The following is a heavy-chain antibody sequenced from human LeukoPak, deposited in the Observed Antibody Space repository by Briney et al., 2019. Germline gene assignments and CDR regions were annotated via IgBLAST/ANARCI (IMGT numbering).Heavy chain of an antibody. V-gene: IGHV3-23*01. CDR3: AKGIYSTGWSYFDY. J-gene: IGHJ4*01. CDR1: GFTFSNSA. Sequence: GGSLRLSCAASGFTFSNSAMSWVRQAPGKGLEWVSTLSGSGITTYYADSVKGRFTISRDNSKNTLYLQMNTLRAEDSALYYCAKGIYSTGWSYFDYWGHGTLVTVSS. CDR2: LSGSGITT. D-gene: IGHD6-19*01.